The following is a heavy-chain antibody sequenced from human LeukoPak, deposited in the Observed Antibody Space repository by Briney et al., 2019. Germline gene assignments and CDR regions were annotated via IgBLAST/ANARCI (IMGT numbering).Heavy chain of an antibody. CDR3: AKDGDTMSGTYYYDMDV. CDR2: IAYDGSNK. CDR1: GFTFISYG. V-gene: IGHV3-30*02. Sequence: GGSLRLSCAASGFTFISYGMHWVRQAPGKGLEWVAFIAYDGSNKYYADSVKGRFTISRDNSKNTLYLQMNSLRGEDTAVYYCAKDGDTMSGTYYYDMDVWGKGTTVTIS. D-gene: IGHD1-26*01. J-gene: IGHJ6*03.